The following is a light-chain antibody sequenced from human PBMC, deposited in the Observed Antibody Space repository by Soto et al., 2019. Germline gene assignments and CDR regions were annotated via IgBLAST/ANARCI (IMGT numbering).Light chain of an antibody. Sequence: EIELAQSPGTLSLSPGDRATLSCRASQSFNSRYLAWFQQRPGQAPRLLIYATSSRAADIPDRFSGSGSGTDFALTINRLEPEDFAVYYRQQYASAPWTFGQGTKVE. CDR1: QSFNSRY. V-gene: IGKV3-20*01. J-gene: IGKJ1*01. CDR3: QQYASAPWT. CDR2: ATS.